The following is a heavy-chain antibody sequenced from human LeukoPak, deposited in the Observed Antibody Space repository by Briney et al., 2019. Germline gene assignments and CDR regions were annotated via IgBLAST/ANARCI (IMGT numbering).Heavy chain of an antibody. V-gene: IGHV3-23*01. D-gene: IGHD3-16*01. Sequence: GGSLRLSCAASGFTFSSYAMSWVRQAPGKGLEWVSSISGSGGSTYYADSVKGRFTISRDNSKNTLYLQMNSLRAEDTAVYYSAIVLGYYYYYGMDVWGKGTTVTVSS. J-gene: IGHJ6*04. CDR2: ISGSGGST. CDR1: GFTFSSYA. CDR3: AIVLGYYYYYGMDV.